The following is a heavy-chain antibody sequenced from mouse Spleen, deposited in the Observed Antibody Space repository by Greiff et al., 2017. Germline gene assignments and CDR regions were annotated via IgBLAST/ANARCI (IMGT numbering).Heavy chain of an antibody. CDR2: ISSGGSYT. J-gene: IGHJ2*01. CDR3: ARRQPPTPSDY. Sequence: EVKLVESGGGLVKPGGSLKLSCAASGFTFSSYAMSWVRQTPEKRLEWVATISSGGSYTYYPDSVKGRFTISRDNAKNTLYLQMSSLRSEDTAMYYCARRQPPTPSDYWGQGTTLTVSS. V-gene: IGHV5-9-1*01. D-gene: IGHD2-10*01. CDR1: GFTFSSYA.